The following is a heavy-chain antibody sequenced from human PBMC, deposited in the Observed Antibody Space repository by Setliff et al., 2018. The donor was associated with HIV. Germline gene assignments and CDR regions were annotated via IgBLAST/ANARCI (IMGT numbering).Heavy chain of an antibody. CDR2: IYTNGRT. V-gene: IGHV4-61*09. CDR1: GGSISSNSYY. CDR3: ARILSSRGIIEAYYYAMDV. J-gene: IGHJ6*02. Sequence: SETLSLTCTVSGGSISSNSYYWSWIRQPAGKGLEWIGHIYTNGRTNYNPPLKSRVTISVDPSKNQFSLKLSSVTATDTAMYYCARILSSRGIIEAYYYAMDVWGQGTTVTVSS. D-gene: IGHD3-10*01.